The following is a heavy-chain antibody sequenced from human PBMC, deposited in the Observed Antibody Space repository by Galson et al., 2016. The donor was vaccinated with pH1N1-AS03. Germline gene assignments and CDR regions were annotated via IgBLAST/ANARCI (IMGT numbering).Heavy chain of an antibody. CDR3: ARVSAGLTGYYYAMDV. CDR2: INPSDGNT. V-gene: IGHV1-46*01. CDR1: GYTFTSYY. Sequence: SVKVSCKASGYTFTSYYIHWVRQAPGQGRGWMGIINPSDGNTNYAQRFQGRVTMTRDTSTSTVYMELSSLRSDDTAVYYCARVSAGLTGYYYAMDVWGQGTTVTVSS. J-gene: IGHJ6*02. D-gene: IGHD4/OR15-4a*01.